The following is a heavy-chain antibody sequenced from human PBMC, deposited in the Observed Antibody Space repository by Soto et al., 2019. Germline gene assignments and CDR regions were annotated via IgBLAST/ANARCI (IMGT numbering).Heavy chain of an antibody. D-gene: IGHD6-19*01. J-gene: IGHJ4*02. Sequence: QVQLVESGGGVVQPGRSLRLSCAASGFTFSSYAMHWVRQAPGKGLEWVAVISYDGSNKYYADSVKGRFTISRDNSKNTLYLQMNGLRAEDTAVYYCARGGGQWLVLNYWGQGTLVTVSS. CDR1: GFTFSSYA. CDR3: ARGGGQWLVLNY. CDR2: ISYDGSNK. V-gene: IGHV3-30-3*01.